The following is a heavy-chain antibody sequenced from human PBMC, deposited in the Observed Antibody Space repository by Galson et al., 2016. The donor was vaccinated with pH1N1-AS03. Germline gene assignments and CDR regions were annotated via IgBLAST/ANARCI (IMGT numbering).Heavy chain of an antibody. D-gene: IGHD6-13*01. Sequence: SLRLSCAASGFIFSSDWMHWVRQVPGKGLVWVSRISVTGGSTYYADSGKGRFTISRDHSKNTLYLQMSSLRAEDTAVYYCAKDRSSWPPGWGSVDSWCQGTLVTVSS. CDR1: GFIFSSDW. J-gene: IGHJ4*02. V-gene: IGHV3-23*01. CDR2: ISVTGGST. CDR3: AKDRSSWPPGWGSVDS.